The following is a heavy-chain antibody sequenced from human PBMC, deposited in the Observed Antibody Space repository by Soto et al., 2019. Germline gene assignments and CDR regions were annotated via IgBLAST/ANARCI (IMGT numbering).Heavy chain of an antibody. CDR1: GFTFSSYA. D-gene: IGHD3-16*02. CDR2: ISGSGGST. J-gene: IGHJ4*02. CDR3: AKDQSSLTRPYYFDY. V-gene: IGHV3-23*01. Sequence: GGSLRLSCAASGFTFSSYAMSWVRQAPGKGLEWVSAISGSGGSTYYADSVKGRFTISRDNSKNTLYLQMNSLRAEDTAVYYCAKDQSSLTRPYYFDYWGQGTLVTVSS.